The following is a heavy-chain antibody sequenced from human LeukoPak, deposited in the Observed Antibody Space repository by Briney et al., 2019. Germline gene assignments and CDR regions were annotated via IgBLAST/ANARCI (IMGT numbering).Heavy chain of an antibody. D-gene: IGHD3-10*01. J-gene: IGHJ6*02. CDR1: GFTFSSYA. V-gene: IGHV3-23*01. CDR2: ISGSGEDT. CDR3: AKWGGWFGSVNYYGMYV. Sequence: GGSLRLSCAASGFTFSSYAMSWVRQAPGKGLEWVSVISGSGEDTYYADSVKGRFAIFRDNSENTLSLQMNSLSAEDMAIYYCAKWGGWFGSVNYYGMYVWGQGTTVTVSS.